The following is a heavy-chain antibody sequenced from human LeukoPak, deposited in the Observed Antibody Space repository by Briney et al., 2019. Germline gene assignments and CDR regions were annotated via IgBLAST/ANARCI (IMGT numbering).Heavy chain of an antibody. Sequence: DPGGSLRLSCAASGFTFTIYAMSWVRQAPGNGLEWGSAISPGGDTIYYLDSVKGRFTISRDNSKKTLYLQMNSLRAEDTAVYYCARRATVVGPAPFDHWGQGTLVTVSS. CDR1: GFTFTIYA. D-gene: IGHD4-23*01. CDR3: ARRATVVGPAPFDH. V-gene: IGHV3-23*01. CDR2: ISPGGDTI. J-gene: IGHJ4*02.